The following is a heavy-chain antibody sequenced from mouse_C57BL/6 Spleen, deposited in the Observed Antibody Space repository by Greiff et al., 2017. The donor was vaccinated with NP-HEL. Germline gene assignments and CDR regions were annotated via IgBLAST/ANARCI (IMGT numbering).Heavy chain of an antibody. D-gene: IGHD2-4*01. Sequence: VQLVESGPGLVQPSQSLSITCTASGFSLTSYGVHWVRQSPGKGLEWLGVIWSGGSTDYNAAFISRLSISKDNSKSQVFFKMNSLQADDTAIYYCARMITDYAMDYWGQGTSVTVSS. CDR2: IWSGGST. V-gene: IGHV2-2*01. CDR1: GFSLTSYG. J-gene: IGHJ4*01. CDR3: ARMITDYAMDY.